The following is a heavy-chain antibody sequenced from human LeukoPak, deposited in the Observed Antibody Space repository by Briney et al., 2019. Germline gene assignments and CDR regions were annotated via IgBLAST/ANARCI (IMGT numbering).Heavy chain of an antibody. J-gene: IGHJ4*02. D-gene: IGHD2-21*02. CDR3: ARDPNHLVVVTATLDY. V-gene: IGHV3-30-3*01. CDR2: ISYDGSNT. CDR1: GFTFGSYA. Sequence: GTSLRLSCAVSGFTFGSYAMHWAHQAPGKGLEWLAVISYDGSNTVYADSVKGRFTTSRDNFKNTLYLYMNSLRTEDTAMYYCARDPNHLVVVTATLDYWGPGTQVTV.